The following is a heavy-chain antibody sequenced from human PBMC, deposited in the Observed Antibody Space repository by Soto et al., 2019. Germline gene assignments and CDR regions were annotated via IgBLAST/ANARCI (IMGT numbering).Heavy chain of an antibody. CDR3: AKDRVVTLVVDSPHL. J-gene: IGHJ5*02. CDR1: GFNFSTYG. Sequence: QVQLVESGGAVVQPGRSLRLSCAASGFNFSTYGMHWVRQAPGKGLEWVAVMSYDGRNKYYGDSVKGRFTISRDNTKNTLYLQMNRLRPEDTAVYYCAKDRVVTLVVDSPHLWGQGTLVTVSS. V-gene: IGHV3-30*18. D-gene: IGHD2-15*01. CDR2: MSYDGRNK.